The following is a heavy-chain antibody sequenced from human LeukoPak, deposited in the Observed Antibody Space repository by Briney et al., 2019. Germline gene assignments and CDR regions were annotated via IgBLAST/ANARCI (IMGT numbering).Heavy chain of an antibody. CDR1: GYTFTSYI. J-gene: IGHJ4*02. D-gene: IGHD2-15*01. CDR2: INAGNGNT. V-gene: IGHV1-3*01. CDR3: ARDLFGSCDY. Sequence: ASVKVSCKASGYTFTSYIIHWVRQAPGQRLEWMGWINAGNGNTKYSQKFQGRVTITRDTSANTAYMELSSLRSEDTTVYYCARDLFGSCDYWGQGTLVTVSS.